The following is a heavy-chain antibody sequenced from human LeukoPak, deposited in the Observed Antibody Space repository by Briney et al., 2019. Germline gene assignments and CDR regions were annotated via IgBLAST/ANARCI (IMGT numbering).Heavy chain of an antibody. CDR3: SRDRYGSNSGYEG. CDR1: GFTFSGYS. D-gene: IGHD3-22*01. Sequence: GGSLRPSCAVSGFTFSGYSMNWVRQAPGPGLEWVSSMSSGSGYIYYADSVKGRFTISRAYAKHSLYLPLNRLLVEAPAGHYCSRDRYGSNSGYEGWGQGTLVTVSS. V-gene: IGHV3-21*01. CDR2: MSSGSGYI. J-gene: IGHJ4*02.